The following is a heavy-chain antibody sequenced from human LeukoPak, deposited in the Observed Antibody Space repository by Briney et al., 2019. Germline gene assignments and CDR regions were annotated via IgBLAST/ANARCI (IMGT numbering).Heavy chain of an antibody. CDR2: ISGSDYA. Sequence: GGSLRLSCAASGFTFSSFGLSWVRQAPGKGLEWVSGISGSDYAYYTDSVKGRFTISRDNSKNTLYPQMNTLRAEDTAVYYCAKGVRYLDWWILDYWGQGTLVPVSS. CDR3: AKGVRYLDWWILDY. D-gene: IGHD3-9*01. J-gene: IGHJ4*02. CDR1: GFTFSSFG. V-gene: IGHV3-23*01.